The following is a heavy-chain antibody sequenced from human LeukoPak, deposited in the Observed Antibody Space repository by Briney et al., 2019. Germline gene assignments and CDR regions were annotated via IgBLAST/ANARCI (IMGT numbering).Heavy chain of an antibody. CDR1: GFTFSSHW. V-gene: IGHV3-74*01. J-gene: IGHJ4*02. D-gene: IGHD6-6*01. Sequence: GGSLRLSCAASGFTFSSHWMHWVRQVPGKGLVWVSRVNSDGSTTIYADSVKGRFTISRDNAKNTLYLQMNSLRAEDTAVYYCARPRMEGTSSRYFDFWGQGTLVTVSS. CDR2: VNSDGSTT. CDR3: ARPRMEGTSSRYFDF.